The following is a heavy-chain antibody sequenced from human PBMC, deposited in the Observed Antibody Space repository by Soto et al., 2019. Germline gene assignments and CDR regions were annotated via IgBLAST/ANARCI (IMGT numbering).Heavy chain of an antibody. V-gene: IGHV3-74*01. J-gene: IGHJ6*02. CDR1: GFTFSTYW. CDR3: ARDPLIGTTDYGLDV. Sequence: EVQLVESGGGLVQPGGSLRLSCAASGFTFSTYWMHWVRQPPGKGLVWVSRINNDGSNTAYADSVKGRFTISRDNAQSTLYLQMNSLIAEDTAVYYCARDPLIGTTDYGLDVWGQGTTVSVSS. D-gene: IGHD1-7*01. CDR2: INNDGSNT.